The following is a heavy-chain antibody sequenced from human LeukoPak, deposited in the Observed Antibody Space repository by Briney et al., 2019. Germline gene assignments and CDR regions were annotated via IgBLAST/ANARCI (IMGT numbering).Heavy chain of an antibody. D-gene: IGHD1-26*01. V-gene: IGHV3-21*01. CDR2: ITSSSSSM. CDR3: ARATKWELGDFDY. J-gene: IGHJ4*02. CDR1: GSTFSIYT. Sequence: GGSLRLSCAASGSTFSIYTMSWVRQAPGKGLEWVSSITSSSSSMYSADSVKGRFTISRDNAKNSLYLQMNSLRVEDTAVYYCARATKWELGDFDYWGQGTLVTVSS.